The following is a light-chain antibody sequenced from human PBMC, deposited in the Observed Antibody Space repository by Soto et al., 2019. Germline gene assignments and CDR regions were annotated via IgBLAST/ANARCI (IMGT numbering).Light chain of an antibody. V-gene: IGKV3-15*01. CDR3: QDYNKWPPWT. J-gene: IGKJ1*01. CDR1: QYISTN. Sequence: EIALTQSPATLSLSPGEGATLSCRSSQYISTNLAWYQQKPGQPPRLLIYGASTRATGVPARFSGSGSGTDFTLTISSLQSEDFAVFYCQDYNKWPPWTFGQGTKVDIK. CDR2: GAS.